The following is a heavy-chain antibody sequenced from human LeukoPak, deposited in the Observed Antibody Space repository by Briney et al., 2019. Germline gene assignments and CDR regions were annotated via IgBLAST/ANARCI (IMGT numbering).Heavy chain of an antibody. CDR3: ARDSIVRAFDI. CDR2: INPNSGGT. CDR1: GYTFTRYY. Sequence: AASVKVSCKASGYTFTRYYMHWVRQAPGQGLEWMGWINPNSGGTNYAQKFQGRVTMTRDTSISTAYMELSRLRSDDTAVYYCARDSIVRAFDIWGQGTMVTVSS. V-gene: IGHV1-2*02. D-gene: IGHD3-16*02. J-gene: IGHJ3*02.